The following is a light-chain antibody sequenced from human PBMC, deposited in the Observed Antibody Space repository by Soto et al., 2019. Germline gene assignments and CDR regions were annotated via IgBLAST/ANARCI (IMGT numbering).Light chain of an antibody. CDR3: QVWDSSSDHVV. V-gene: IGLV3-21*02. Sequence: VVTQPPSVSVAPGQTARITCGGDKIGGKSVHWYQQKPGQAPVLVVYDDNDRPSGIPERFSGSNSGNTATLTISRVEAGDEADYYCQVWDSSSDHVVFAGGTKLTVL. J-gene: IGLJ2*01. CDR1: KIGGKS. CDR2: DDN.